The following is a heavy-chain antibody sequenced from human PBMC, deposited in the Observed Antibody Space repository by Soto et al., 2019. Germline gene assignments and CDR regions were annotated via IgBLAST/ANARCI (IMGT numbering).Heavy chain of an antibody. Sequence: PGGSLRLSCAACGFTFSSYAMSWVRQAPGKGLEWVSAISGSGGSTYYADSVKGRFTISRDNSKNTLYLQMNSLRAEDTAVYYCAKDFWIRAVAATFDYWGQGTLVTVSS. J-gene: IGHJ4*02. CDR3: AKDFWIRAVAATFDY. D-gene: IGHD6-19*01. CDR1: GFTFSSYA. CDR2: ISGSGGST. V-gene: IGHV3-23*01.